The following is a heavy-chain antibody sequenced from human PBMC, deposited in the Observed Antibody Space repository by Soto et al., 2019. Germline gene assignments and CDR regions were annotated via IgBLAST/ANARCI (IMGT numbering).Heavy chain of an antibody. Sequence: PGGSLRLSCAASGFTFSSYAMSWVRQAPGKGLEWVSAISGSGGSTYYADSVKGRFTISRDNSKNTLYLQMNSLRAEDTAVYYCASLGNYYDSSGYYHYWGQGTLVTVSS. J-gene: IGHJ4*02. D-gene: IGHD3-22*01. CDR1: GFTFSSYA. V-gene: IGHV3-23*01. CDR3: ASLGNYYDSSGYYHY. CDR2: ISGSGGST.